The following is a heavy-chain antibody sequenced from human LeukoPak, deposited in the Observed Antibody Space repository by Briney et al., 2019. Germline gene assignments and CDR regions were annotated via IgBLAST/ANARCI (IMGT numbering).Heavy chain of an antibody. CDR1: GFTFSDYA. J-gene: IGHJ5*02. CDR3: PRDFIAPGGSGSIYNWSAP. V-gene: IGHV3-30-3*01. Sequence: GGSLRLSCAASGFTFSDYAIHWVRQAPGKGLEWVAVISYDGSLKFSADSVKGRFTIPRDNSKNTLYLQMNSLRDEDTAVYYCPRDFIAPGGSGSIYNWSAPGGREPWSPSPQ. D-gene: IGHD6-13*01. CDR2: ISYDGSLK.